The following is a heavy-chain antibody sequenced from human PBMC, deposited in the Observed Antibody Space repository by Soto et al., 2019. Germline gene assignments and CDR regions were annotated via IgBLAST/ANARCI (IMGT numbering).Heavy chain of an antibody. V-gene: IGHV1-18*01. Sequence: QVQLVQSGAEVKKPGASVKVSCKASGYTFTSYGISWVRQAPGQGLEWMGWISAYNGNTNYAQKLQGRVTMTTDTSPSTAYMERRSLRSDDTAVYYCARDPGSGSYGSRGWPYYGMDVWGQGTTVTVSS. D-gene: IGHD3-10*01. J-gene: IGHJ6*02. CDR2: ISAYNGNT. CDR1: GYTFTSYG. CDR3: ARDPGSGSYGSRGWPYYGMDV.